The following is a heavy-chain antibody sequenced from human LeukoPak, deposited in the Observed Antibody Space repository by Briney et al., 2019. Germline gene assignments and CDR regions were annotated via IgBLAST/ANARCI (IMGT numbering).Heavy chain of an antibody. V-gene: IGHV4-34*01. J-gene: IGHJ5*02. CDR3: ARRGRLYYDFWSGYLNRFDP. CDR1: GGSFSGYY. CDR2: INHSGST. Sequence: SETLSLTCAVYGGSFSGYYWSWIRQPPGKGLEWIGEINHSGSTNYNPSLKSRVTISVDTSKNQFSLKLSSVTAADTAVYYCARRGRLYYDFWSGYLNRFDPWGQGTLVTVSS. D-gene: IGHD3-3*01.